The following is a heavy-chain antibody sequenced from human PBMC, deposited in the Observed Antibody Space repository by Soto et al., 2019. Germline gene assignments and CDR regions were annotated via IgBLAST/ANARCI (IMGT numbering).Heavy chain of an antibody. Sequence: GGALRLSCAASGLTLSTSSMNWVRQAPGKGLEWVGRTRNKANSYTTEYAASVKGRFTISRDDSKNSLYLQVNSRKTEDTAVYYCARFSVSLLGDAIAAFDIWAQGTMDPVSS. CDR3: ARFSVSLLGDAIAAFDI. CDR2: TRNKANSYTT. CDR1: GLTLSTSS. D-gene: IGHD2-8*01. J-gene: IGHJ3*02. V-gene: IGHV3-72*01.